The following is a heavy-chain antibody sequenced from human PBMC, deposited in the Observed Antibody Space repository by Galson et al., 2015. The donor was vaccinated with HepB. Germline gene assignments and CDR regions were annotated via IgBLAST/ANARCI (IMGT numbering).Heavy chain of an antibody. Sequence: SLRLSCAASGFPFSSYAMHWVRQAPGKGLEWVAVISYDGSNKYYADSVKGRFTISRDNSKNTLYLQMNSLRAEDTAAYHCARSTGTSLGDAEYFQHWGQGTLVTVSS. CDR3: ARSTGTSLGDAEYFQH. D-gene: IGHD3-10*01. CDR2: ISYDGSNK. CDR1: GFPFSSYA. V-gene: IGHV3-30-3*01. J-gene: IGHJ1*01.